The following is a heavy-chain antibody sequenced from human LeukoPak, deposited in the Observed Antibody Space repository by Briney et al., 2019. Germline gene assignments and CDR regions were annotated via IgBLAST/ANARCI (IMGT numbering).Heavy chain of an antibody. CDR1: GYTFTGYY. J-gene: IGHJ4*02. D-gene: IGHD7-27*01. CDR2: INPNSGGT. V-gene: IGHV1-2*02. Sequence: ASVKVSCKASGYTFTGYYMHWVRQAPGQGLERMGLINPNSGGTNYAQEFQGRVTMTRDTSISTAYMELSRLRSDDKAVYYCARVPGDDYYFDYWGQGTLVTVSS. CDR3: ARVPGDDYYFDY.